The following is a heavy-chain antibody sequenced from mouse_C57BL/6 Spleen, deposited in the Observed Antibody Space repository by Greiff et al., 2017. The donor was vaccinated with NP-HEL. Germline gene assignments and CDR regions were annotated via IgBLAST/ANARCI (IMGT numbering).Heavy chain of an antibody. V-gene: IGHV5-17*01. CDR2: ISSGSSTI. D-gene: IGHD2-5*01. Sequence: EVKLVESGGGLVKPGGSLKLSCAASGFTFSDYGMHWVRPAPEKGLEWVAYISSGSSTIYYADTVKGRFTISRDNAKNTLFLQMTSLRSEDTAMYYCARKYYSNYFDYWGQGTTLTVSS. CDR3: ARKYYSNYFDY. CDR1: GFTFSDYG. J-gene: IGHJ2*01.